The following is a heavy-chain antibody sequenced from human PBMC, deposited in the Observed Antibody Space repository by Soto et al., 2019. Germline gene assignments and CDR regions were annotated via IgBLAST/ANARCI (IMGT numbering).Heavy chain of an antibody. Sequence: SETLSLTCTVSGGSIGSYYWSWIRQPPGKGLEWIGYIYYSGSTNYNPSLKSRVTISVDTSKNQFSLKLSSVTAADTAVYYCARYGTGSYYPTTFDYWGQGTLVTVSS. D-gene: IGHD3-10*01. J-gene: IGHJ4*02. CDR2: IYYSGST. CDR3: ARYGTGSYYPTTFDY. CDR1: GGSIGSYY. V-gene: IGHV4-59*12.